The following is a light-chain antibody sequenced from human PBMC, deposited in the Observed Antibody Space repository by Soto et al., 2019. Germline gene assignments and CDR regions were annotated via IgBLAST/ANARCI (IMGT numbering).Light chain of an antibody. CDR1: QSVSSSN. V-gene: IGKV3-20*01. Sequence: DIVLTQSPDTLSLSPGERATLSCRASQSVSSSNFAWYQQKPGQAPRLLIYGASNRATGIPDRFSGSGSGTDFTLTISRLEPEDFAVYYCQQYGSSGTFGQGTKVDIK. CDR2: GAS. J-gene: IGKJ1*01. CDR3: QQYGSSGT.